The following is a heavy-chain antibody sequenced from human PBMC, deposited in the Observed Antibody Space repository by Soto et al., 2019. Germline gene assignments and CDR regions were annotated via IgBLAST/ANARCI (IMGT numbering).Heavy chain of an antibody. CDR3: AREPGYSSGWRQDY. V-gene: IGHV3-74*01. CDR1: GFTFSSYW. D-gene: IGHD6-19*01. Sequence: EVQLVESGGGLVQPGGSLRLSCAASGFTFSSYWMHWVRQAPGKGLVWVSRINSDGSSISYADSVKGRFTISRDNAKNTLYRQRNSLRVEDTAVYYCAREPGYSSGWRQDYWGQGTLVAVSS. CDR2: INSDGSSI. J-gene: IGHJ4*02.